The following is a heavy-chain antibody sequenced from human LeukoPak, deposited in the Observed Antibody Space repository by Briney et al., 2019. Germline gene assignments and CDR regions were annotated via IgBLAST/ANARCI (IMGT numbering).Heavy chain of an antibody. CDR3: ARTDHDILTGARMDV. Sequence: GASVRVSCKASGYTFTNYGMSWVRQAPGQGLEWMGWISAYNGNTNYAQKFQGRVTMTTDTSTSTVYMELRSLRSDDTAIYYCARTDHDILTGARMDVWGKGTTVTVSS. CDR1: GYTFTNYG. J-gene: IGHJ6*04. D-gene: IGHD3-9*01. V-gene: IGHV1-18*04. CDR2: ISAYNGNT.